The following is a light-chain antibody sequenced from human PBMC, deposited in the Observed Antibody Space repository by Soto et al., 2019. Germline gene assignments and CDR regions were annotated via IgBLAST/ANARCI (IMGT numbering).Light chain of an antibody. CDR3: QTWGADVPYV. V-gene: IGLV4-69*01. J-gene: IGLJ1*01. Sequence: QPVLTQSPSASASLGASVKLTCTLSSGHSNYAIAWHQQQPQKGPRFLMRVNSDGSHTKGDGIPDRFSGSSSGAERYLTISSLQSEDEADYYCQTWGADVPYVFGTGTKLTGL. CDR1: SGHSNYA. CDR2: VNSDGSH.